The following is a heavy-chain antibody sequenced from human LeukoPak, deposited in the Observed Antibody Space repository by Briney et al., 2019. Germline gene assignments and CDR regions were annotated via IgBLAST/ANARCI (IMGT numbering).Heavy chain of an antibody. CDR2: ISWNSGSI. D-gene: IGHD1-1*01. CDR3: ASVLARNWGTPTDY. J-gene: IGHJ4*02. Sequence: QSGGSLRLSCAASGFTFDDYAMHWVRQAPGKGLEWVSGISWNSGSIGYADSVKGRFTISRDNAKNSLYLQMNSLRAEDTALYYCASVLARNWGTPTDYWGQGTLVTVSS. CDR1: GFTFDDYA. V-gene: IGHV3-9*01.